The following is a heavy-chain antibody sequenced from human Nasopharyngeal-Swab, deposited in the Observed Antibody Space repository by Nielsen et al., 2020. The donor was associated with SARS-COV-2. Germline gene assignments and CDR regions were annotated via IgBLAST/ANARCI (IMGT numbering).Heavy chain of an antibody. CDR3: ARDRGEDAGIDY. Sequence: GESLKISCAASGFRFPYFGLHWVRQAPGKRLEWVAVVWHDENIKYYADSVEGRFTISRANSRNTLSLHMNSLRAEDTAVYYCARDRGEDAGIDYWSQGTLVTVSS. CDR2: VWHDENIK. D-gene: IGHD3-10*01. J-gene: IGHJ4*02. V-gene: IGHV3-33*01. CDR1: GFRFPYFG.